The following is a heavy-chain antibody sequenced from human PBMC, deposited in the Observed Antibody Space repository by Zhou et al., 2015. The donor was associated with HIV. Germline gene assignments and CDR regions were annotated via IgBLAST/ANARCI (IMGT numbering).Heavy chain of an antibody. CDR1: GYTFTDYY. CDR2: INPDSGGI. CDR3: ATSPGYSGGGFEEYLHH. D-gene: IGHD6-19*01. V-gene: IGHV1-2*02. Sequence: QVLLVQSGAEVKKPGASAKVSCKASGYTFTDYYLHWVRQAPGQGLEWMGWINPDSGGIKYAQKFQGRVTMTRDTSISTAYLELSGLKSDDTAVYFCATSPGYSGGGFEEYLHHWGQGTLVTVSS. J-gene: IGHJ1*01.